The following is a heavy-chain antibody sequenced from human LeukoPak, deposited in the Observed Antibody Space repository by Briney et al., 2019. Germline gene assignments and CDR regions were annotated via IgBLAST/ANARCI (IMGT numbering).Heavy chain of an antibody. Sequence: PSETLSLTCTVSGYSISSGYYWGWIRQPPGKGLEWIGSIYHSGSTHYNPSLKSRVTISVDTSKNQFSLKLSSVTAADTAVYYCASVGYSSGYPKFDYWGQGTLVTVSS. D-gene: IGHD3-22*01. CDR2: IYHSGST. CDR3: ASVGYSSGYPKFDY. CDR1: GYSISSGYY. J-gene: IGHJ4*02. V-gene: IGHV4-38-2*02.